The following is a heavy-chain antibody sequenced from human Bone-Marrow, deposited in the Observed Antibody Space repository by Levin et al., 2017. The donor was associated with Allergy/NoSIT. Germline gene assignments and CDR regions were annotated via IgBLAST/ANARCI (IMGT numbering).Heavy chain of an antibody. CDR3: ARHAAKNGGDYILGY. D-gene: IGHD4-17*01. Sequence: GESLKISCKGSGYSFTTYWIAWVRQLPGKGLEWMGAVYPGESDTRYSPSFQGQVTMSADRSTTTAYMQRSSLKASDTAIYYCARHAAKNGGDYILGYWGLGTLVTVSS. CDR2: VYPGESDT. J-gene: IGHJ4*02. V-gene: IGHV5-51*01. CDR1: GYSFTTYW.